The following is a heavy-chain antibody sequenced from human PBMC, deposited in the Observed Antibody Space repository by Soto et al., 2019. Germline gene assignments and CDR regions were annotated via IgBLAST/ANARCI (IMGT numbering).Heavy chain of an antibody. V-gene: IGHV3-11*01. CDR2: SRSSGSTI. Sequence: QVQLVESGGGLVKPGGSLRLSCAASGFTFSDYYMSWIRQAPGKGLDWVSYSRSSGSTIYYADSVTGRFTISRDNAKNSLYLQMNSLRAEDTAVYYCARGKARYFYYFDYWGQGTLVTVSS. D-gene: IGHD1-26*01. J-gene: IGHJ4*02. CDR3: ARGKARYFYYFDY. CDR1: GFTFSDYY.